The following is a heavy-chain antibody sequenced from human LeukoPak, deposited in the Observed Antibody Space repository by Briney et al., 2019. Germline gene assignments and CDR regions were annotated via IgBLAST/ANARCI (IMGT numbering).Heavy chain of an antibody. CDR3: ARGGSNYGNFDY. Sequence: PSETLSLTCTVSGGSISSSYWSWIRQPAGKGLEWIGRIYTSGSTNYNPSLKSRLTMSVDTSKNQFSLNLSSVTAADTAVYYCARGGSNYGNFDYWGQGTLVTVSS. D-gene: IGHD4-11*01. V-gene: IGHV4-4*07. J-gene: IGHJ4*02. CDR1: GGSISSSY. CDR2: IYTSGST.